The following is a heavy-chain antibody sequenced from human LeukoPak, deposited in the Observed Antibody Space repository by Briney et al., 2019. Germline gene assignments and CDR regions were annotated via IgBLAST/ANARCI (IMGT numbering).Heavy chain of an antibody. D-gene: IGHD4-23*01. CDR2: MNPNSGNT. CDR3: ARTPRTTVVTPYYYYMDV. CDR1: GYTFTSYD. Sequence: ASVKVSCKASGYTFTSYDINWVRQATGQGLEWMGWMNPNSGNTGYAQKFQGRVTMTRNTSISTAYMELSSLRSEDTAVCYCARTPRTTVVTPYYYYMDVWGKGTTVTVSS. J-gene: IGHJ6*03. V-gene: IGHV1-8*01.